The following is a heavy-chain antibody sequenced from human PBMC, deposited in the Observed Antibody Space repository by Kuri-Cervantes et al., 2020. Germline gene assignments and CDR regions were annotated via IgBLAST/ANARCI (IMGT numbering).Heavy chain of an antibody. CDR2: ISYDGSNK. CDR3: AKEEGAYGGGDCYSPYGY. D-gene: IGHD2-21*02. Sequence: GESLKISCAASGFTFSSYAMHWVRQAPGKGLEWVAVISYDGSNKYYADSVKGRFTISRDNSKNTLYLQMNSLRAEDTAVYYCAKEEGAYGGGDCYSPYGYWGQGTLVTVSS. CDR1: GFTFSSYA. J-gene: IGHJ4*02. V-gene: IGHV3-30-3*01.